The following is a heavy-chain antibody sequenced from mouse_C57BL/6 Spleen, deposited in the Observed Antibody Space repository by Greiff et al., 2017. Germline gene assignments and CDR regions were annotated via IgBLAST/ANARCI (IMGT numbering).Heavy chain of an antibody. CDR3: ARMITGDY. Sequence: QVQLQQSGPELVKPGASVKISCKASGYAFSSSWMNWVKQRPGKGLEWIGRIYPGDGDTNYNGKFKGKATLTADKSSSTAYMQLSSLTSEDSAVYFCARMITGDYWGQGTTLTVSS. D-gene: IGHD2-4*01. CDR1: GYAFSSSW. J-gene: IGHJ2*01. V-gene: IGHV1-82*01. CDR2: IYPGDGDT.